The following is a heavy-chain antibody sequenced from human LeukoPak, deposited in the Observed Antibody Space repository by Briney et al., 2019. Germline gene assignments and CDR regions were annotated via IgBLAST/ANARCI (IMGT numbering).Heavy chain of an antibody. Sequence: PGGSLRLSCAASGFTFSSYAMSWVRQAPGKGLEWVSIISYTGDSTNYADSVKGRFTISRDNSKNTLYLQMNSLRAEDTAVYYCARGSTAGEYYSSMYYFDYWGQGTLVTVSS. CDR2: ISYTGDST. D-gene: IGHD6-13*01. J-gene: IGHJ4*02. CDR1: GFTFSSYA. CDR3: ARGSTAGEYYSSMYYFDY. V-gene: IGHV3-23*01.